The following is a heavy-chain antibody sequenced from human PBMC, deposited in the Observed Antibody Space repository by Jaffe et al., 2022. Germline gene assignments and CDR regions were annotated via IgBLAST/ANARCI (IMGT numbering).Heavy chain of an antibody. CDR3: AKGGHYSPFDY. D-gene: IGHD2-21*01. CDR1: GITFSNYA. CDR2: VSGDGGET. V-gene: IGHV3-23*01. J-gene: IGHJ4*02. Sequence: EVQLLESGGGLLQPGGSLRLSCTVSGITFSNYAMTWVRQAPGQGLEWVSTVSGDGGETFYADSVRGRFIISRDNSENTLYVHMNSLRAEDTAVYYCAKGGHYSPFDYWGQGTLVTVSS.